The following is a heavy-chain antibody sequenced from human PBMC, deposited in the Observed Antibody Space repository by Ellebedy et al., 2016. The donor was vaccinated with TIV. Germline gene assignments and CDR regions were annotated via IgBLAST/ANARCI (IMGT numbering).Heavy chain of an antibody. CDR2: INPNSGGT. V-gene: IGHV1-2*02. J-gene: IGHJ4*02. CDR3: ARERDVPFDY. CDR1: GYTFTSYD. Sequence: ASVKVSCXASGYTFTSYDINWVRQAPGQGLEWMGWINPNSGGTNYAQKFQGRVTMTRDTSISTAYMELSRLRSDDTAVYYCARERDVPFDYWGQGTLVTVSS.